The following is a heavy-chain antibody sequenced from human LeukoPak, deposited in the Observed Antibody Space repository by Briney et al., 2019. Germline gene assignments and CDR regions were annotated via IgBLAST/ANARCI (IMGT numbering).Heavy chain of an antibody. CDR1: GYSISSGYY. V-gene: IGHV4-38-2*01. Sequence: SETPSLTCAVSGYSISSGYYWGWIRQPPGKGLEWIGSMYHSGNTYYNPSLKSRVTISVDTSKNQFSLKLSSVTAADTAVYYCARRIAVAGTRVFDFWGQGTLVTVSS. CDR3: ARRIAVAGTRVFDF. D-gene: IGHD6-19*01. CDR2: MYHSGNT. J-gene: IGHJ4*02.